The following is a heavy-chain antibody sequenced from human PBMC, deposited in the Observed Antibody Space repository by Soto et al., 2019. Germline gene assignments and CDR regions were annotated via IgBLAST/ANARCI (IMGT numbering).Heavy chain of an antibody. CDR1: GFSHTTSGVG. CDR2: IYWDNDT. Sequence: QITLKESGPTLVKPTQTLTLTCTFSGFSHTTSGVGVAWIRQPPGKALEWLALIYWDNDTRYSPSLESRLTITKGTSKNQVVPTMTNMDPVDTATYFCAHRPLTYYSDTGGYLNWFDCWGQGILVTVSS. D-gene: IGHD3-22*01. V-gene: IGHV2-5*02. CDR3: AHRPLTYYSDTGGYLNWFDC. J-gene: IGHJ5*01.